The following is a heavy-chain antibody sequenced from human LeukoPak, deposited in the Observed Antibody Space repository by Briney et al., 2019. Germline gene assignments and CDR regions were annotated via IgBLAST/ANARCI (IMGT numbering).Heavy chain of an antibody. V-gene: IGHV1-69*04. CDR1: GGTFSSYA. J-gene: IGHJ6*03. D-gene: IGHD1-14*01. Sequence: SVKVSCKASGGTFSSYAISWVRQAPGQGLEWMGRIIPILGIANYAQKFQGRVTITADKSTSTAYMELSSLRSEDTAVYYCARVPYDHHMRTQNDYYYYSMDVWGQGTTVTVSS. CDR3: ARVPYDHHMRTQNDYYYYSMDV. CDR2: IIPILGIA.